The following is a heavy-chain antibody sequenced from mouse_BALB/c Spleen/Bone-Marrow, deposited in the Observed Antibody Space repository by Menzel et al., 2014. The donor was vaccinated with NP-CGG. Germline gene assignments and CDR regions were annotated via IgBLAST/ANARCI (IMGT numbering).Heavy chain of an antibody. V-gene: IGHV7-3*02. CDR1: GFTFTDYY. J-gene: IGHJ4*01. Sequence: EVKVVESGGGLVQPGGSLRLSCTTSGFTFTDYYMSWVRQPPGKALEWLAFIRNKANGYTTEYSASVKGRFTISRDNSQSILYLQMNTPRAEDSATYYCARFPMDYWGQGTSVTVSS. CDR3: ARFPMDY. CDR2: IRNKANGYTT.